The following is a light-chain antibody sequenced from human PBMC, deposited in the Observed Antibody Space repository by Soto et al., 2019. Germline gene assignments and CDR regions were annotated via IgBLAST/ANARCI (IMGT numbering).Light chain of an antibody. CDR2: DAS. V-gene: IGKV3-20*01. J-gene: IGKJ1*01. CDR3: QQYSHSPRT. Sequence: EIVLTQSPGTLSLSPGERATLSCRASQSVSSNYLAWYQQKLGQAPRLLIYDASTRATGIPDRFSGSGSGTDFTLTISRLEPEDFAVYYCQQYSHSPRTFGQGTKVEIK. CDR1: QSVSSNY.